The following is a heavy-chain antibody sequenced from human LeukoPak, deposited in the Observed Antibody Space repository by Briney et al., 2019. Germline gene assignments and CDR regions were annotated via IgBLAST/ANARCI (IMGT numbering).Heavy chain of an antibody. CDR2: IYYSGST. D-gene: IGHD3-22*01. CDR3: ARGGQYYYDTLVSMDV. Sequence: PSETLSLTCTVSGGSISRYYWSWIRQPPGKGLEWIGYIYYSGSTNYNPSLKSRVTISVDTSKNQFSLKLSSVTAADTAVYYCARGGQYYYDTLVSMDVWGKGTTVTVSS. J-gene: IGHJ6*03. V-gene: IGHV4-59*01. CDR1: GGSISRYY.